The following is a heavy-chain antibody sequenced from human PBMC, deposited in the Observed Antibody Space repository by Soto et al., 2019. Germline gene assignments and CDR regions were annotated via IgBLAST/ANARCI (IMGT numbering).Heavy chain of an antibody. CDR2: IYYSGST. CDR1: GCSISSGGYY. D-gene: IGHD4-17*01. J-gene: IGHJ5*02. CDR3: ARKVTVRGVDP. Sequence: QVQLQESGPGLVKPSQTLSLTCTVSGCSISSGGYYWSWIRQHPGKGLEWIGYIYYSGSTYYNPSLRSRVTISVDTSKNQFSLKLSSVTAADTAVYYCARKVTVRGVDPWGQGTLVTVSS. V-gene: IGHV4-31*03.